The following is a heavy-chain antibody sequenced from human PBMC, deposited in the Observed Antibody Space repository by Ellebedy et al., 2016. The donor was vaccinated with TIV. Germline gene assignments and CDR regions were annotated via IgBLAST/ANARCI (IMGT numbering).Heavy chain of an antibody. CDR2: INHSGST. CDR1: GGSFSGYY. CDR3: ARGSIAAGVRGHWFNP. Sequence: SETLSLTXAVYGGSFSGYYWSWIRQPPGKGLEWIGEINHSGSTNYNPSLKSRVTISVDTSKNQFSLKLSSVTAADTAVYYCARGSIAAGVRGHWFNPWGQGTLVTVSS. D-gene: IGHD6-13*01. V-gene: IGHV4-34*01. J-gene: IGHJ5*02.